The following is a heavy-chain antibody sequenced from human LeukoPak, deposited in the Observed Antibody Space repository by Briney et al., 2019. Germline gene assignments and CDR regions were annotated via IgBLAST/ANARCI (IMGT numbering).Heavy chain of an antibody. CDR3: ARPYDSGGYYFDY. CDR2: IIPILGIA. CDR1: GGTFSSYA. V-gene: IGHV1-69*04. Sequence: SVKVSCKASGGTFSSYAISWVRRAPGQGLEWMGRIIPILGIANYAQKFQGRVTITADKSTSTAYMELSSLRSEDTAVYYCARPYDSGGYYFDYWGQGTLVTVSS. J-gene: IGHJ4*02. D-gene: IGHD3-22*01.